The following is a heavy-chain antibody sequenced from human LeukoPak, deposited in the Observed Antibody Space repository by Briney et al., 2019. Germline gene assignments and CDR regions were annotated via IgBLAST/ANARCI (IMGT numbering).Heavy chain of an antibody. CDR1: GFPFSSYW. V-gene: IGHV3-7*01. CDR3: ARDQGYCSSTSCYYYYGMDV. CDR2: IKQDGSKK. Sequence: GGSLRLSCVASGFPFSSYWMTWVRQAPGKGLEWVANIKQDGSKKSYVDSVKGRFTISRDNSKNTLYLQMNSLRAEGTAVYYCARDQGYCSSTSCYYYYGMDVWGQGTTVTVSS. J-gene: IGHJ6*02. D-gene: IGHD2-2*01.